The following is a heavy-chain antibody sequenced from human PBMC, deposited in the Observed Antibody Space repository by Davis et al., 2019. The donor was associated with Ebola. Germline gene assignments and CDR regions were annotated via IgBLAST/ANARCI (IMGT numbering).Heavy chain of an antibody. CDR1: GFTFSSYS. D-gene: IGHD5-18*01. CDR3: ARDLVDTAMDLYYYYGMDV. V-gene: IGHV3-48*02. Sequence: PGGSLRLSCAASGFTFSSYSMNWVRQAPGKGLEWVSYISSSSSTIYYADSVKGRFTISRDNAKNSLYLQMNSLRDEDTAVYYCARDLVDTAMDLYYYYGMDVWGKGTTVTVSS. CDR2: ISSSSSTI. J-gene: IGHJ6*04.